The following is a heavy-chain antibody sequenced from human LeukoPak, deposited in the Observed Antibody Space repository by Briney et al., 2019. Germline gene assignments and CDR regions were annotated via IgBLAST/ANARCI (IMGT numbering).Heavy chain of an antibody. J-gene: IGHJ5*02. CDR1: SHSFDVFG. Sequence: ASVKVSCKASSHSFDVFGMNWVRQAPGQSFEWMGWISTYNGFTKYAEKFEGRVTLTTDKSTSTVYMDLRSLRSDDTAVYYCARDLTVTGMYNWFDPWGQGTLVTVSS. D-gene: IGHD1-14*01. CDR2: ISTYNGFT. V-gene: IGHV1-18*01. CDR3: ARDLTVTGMYNWFDP.